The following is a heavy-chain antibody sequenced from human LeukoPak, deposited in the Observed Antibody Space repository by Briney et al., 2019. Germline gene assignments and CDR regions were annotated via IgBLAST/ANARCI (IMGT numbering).Heavy chain of an antibody. CDR1: GFTFSSFA. Sequence: QPGGSLRLSCSASGFTFSSFAMYWVRQAPGKGLEYVSAISSSGGITYYADSLKGRFTISRDNSKNTLYLQMSSLRAEDTALYYCVKVEYTGTYSDYWGQGTLVTVSS. J-gene: IGHJ4*02. CDR2: ISSSGGIT. D-gene: IGHD1-1*01. CDR3: VKVEYTGTYSDY. V-gene: IGHV3-64D*09.